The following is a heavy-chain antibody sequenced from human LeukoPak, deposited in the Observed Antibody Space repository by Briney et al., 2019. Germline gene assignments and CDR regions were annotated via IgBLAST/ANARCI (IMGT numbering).Heavy chain of an antibody. V-gene: IGHV1-2*02. CDR2: INPNSGGT. D-gene: IGHD3-22*01. J-gene: IGHJ4*02. Sequence: AASVKVSCKASGYTFTGYYMHWVRQAPGQGLEWMGWINPNSGGTNYAQKFQGRVTMTRDMSISTAYMELSRLRSDDTAVYYCARVTMIVVARDPFDYWGQGTLVTVSS. CDR3: ARVTMIVVARDPFDY. CDR1: GYTFTGYY.